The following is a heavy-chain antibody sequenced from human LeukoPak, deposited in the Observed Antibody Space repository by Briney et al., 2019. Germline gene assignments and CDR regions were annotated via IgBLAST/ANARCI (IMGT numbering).Heavy chain of an antibody. Sequence: SAKVSCKASGGTFSSYAISWVRQAPGQGLEWMGGIIPFFGTANYAQKFQGRVTITADESTSTAYVELSSLRSEDTAVYYCAREMALRYYYDSSGYRPFDYWGQGTLVTVSS. CDR1: GGTFSSYA. D-gene: IGHD3-22*01. CDR2: IIPFFGTA. J-gene: IGHJ4*02. V-gene: IGHV1-69*13. CDR3: AREMALRYYYDSSGYRPFDY.